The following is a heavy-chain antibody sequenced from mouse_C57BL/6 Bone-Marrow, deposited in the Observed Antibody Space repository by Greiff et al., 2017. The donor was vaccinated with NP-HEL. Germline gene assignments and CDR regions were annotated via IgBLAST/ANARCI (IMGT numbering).Heavy chain of an antibody. J-gene: IGHJ3*01. D-gene: IGHD1-1*01. Sequence: VQLQQSGPELVKPGASVKISCKASGYTFTDYYINWVKQRPGQGLEWIGWIFPGSGSTYYNEKFKGKATLTVDKSSSTASMLLSSLTSEDSAVYCGARKDDGSGAYWGQGTLVTVSA. CDR1: GYTFTDYY. CDR2: IFPGSGST. CDR3: ARKDDGSGAY. V-gene: IGHV1-75*01.